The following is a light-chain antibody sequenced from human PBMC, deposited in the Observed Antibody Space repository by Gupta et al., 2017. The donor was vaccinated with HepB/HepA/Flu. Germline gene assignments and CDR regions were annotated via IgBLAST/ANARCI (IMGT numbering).Light chain of an antibody. J-gene: IGKJ4*02. V-gene: IGKV2-28*01. CDR2: VTS. Sequence: EIVMTQSPLSLPVTPGEPASISCKSSQSLLYSDGYNYVHWYLQTPGQSPQLLPDVTSNRPSGVPDRCSGRASRTDFTLKSSRVEAEDVGVYYCKQGIQAPFTFGRGTKLEIK. CDR3: KQGIQAPFT. CDR1: QSLLYSDGYNY.